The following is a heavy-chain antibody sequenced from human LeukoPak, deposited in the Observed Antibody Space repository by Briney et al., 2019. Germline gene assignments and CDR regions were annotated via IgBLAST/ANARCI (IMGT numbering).Heavy chain of an antibody. V-gene: IGHV3-74*01. CDR2: INSDGSST. Sequence: PGGSLRLSCAASGFTFSGYSMNWVRQAPGKGLVWVSRINSDGSSTSYADSVKGRFTISRDNAKNTLYLQMNSLRAEDTAVYYCARFLAAGTGNYWGQGTLVTVSS. J-gene: IGHJ4*02. D-gene: IGHD6-13*01. CDR1: GFTFSGYS. CDR3: ARFLAAGTGNY.